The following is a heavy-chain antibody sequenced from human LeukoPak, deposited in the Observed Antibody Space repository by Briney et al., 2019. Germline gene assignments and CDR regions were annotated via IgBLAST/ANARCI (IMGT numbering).Heavy chain of an antibody. CDR1: GFTFSSYA. D-gene: IGHD6-19*01. Sequence: GGSLRLSCAASGFTFSSYAMHWVRQAPGKGLEWVAVISYDGSNKYYADSVKGRFTISRDSSKNTLYLQMNSLRAEDTAVYYCARAVAVAGTSDYYYGMDVWGKGTTVTVSS. V-gene: IGHV3-30*04. CDR3: ARAVAVAGTSDYYYGMDV. CDR2: ISYDGSNK. J-gene: IGHJ6*04.